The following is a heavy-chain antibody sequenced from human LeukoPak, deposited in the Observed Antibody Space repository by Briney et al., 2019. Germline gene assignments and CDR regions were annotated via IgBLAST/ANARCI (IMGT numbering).Heavy chain of an antibody. CDR3: ARVVAVAGNWFDP. J-gene: IGHJ5*02. V-gene: IGHV4-59*12. CDR1: GGSISSYY. Sequence: SETLSLTCTVSGGSISSYYWSWIRQPPGKGLEWIGYIYYSGSTNYNPSLKSRVTISVDRSKNQFSLKLSSVTAADTAVYYCARVVAVAGNWFDPWGQGTLVTVSS. D-gene: IGHD6-19*01. CDR2: IYYSGST.